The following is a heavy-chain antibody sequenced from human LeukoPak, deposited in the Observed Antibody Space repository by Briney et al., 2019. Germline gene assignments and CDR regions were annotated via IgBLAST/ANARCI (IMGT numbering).Heavy chain of an antibody. CDR2: IYYSGST. D-gene: IGHD6-19*01. V-gene: IGHV4-39*07. Sequence: SETLSLTCTVSGGSISNSGYYWGWIRQPPGKGLEWIGSIYYSGSTYYNPSLKSRVTVSVDTSKNQFSLKLSSVTAADTAVYYCARDPFFQQWLVNDYWGQGTLVTVSS. J-gene: IGHJ4*02. CDR3: ARDPFFQQWLVNDY. CDR1: GGSISNSGYY.